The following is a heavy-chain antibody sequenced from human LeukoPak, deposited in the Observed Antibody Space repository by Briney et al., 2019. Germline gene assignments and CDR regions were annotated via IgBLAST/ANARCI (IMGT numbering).Heavy chain of an antibody. V-gene: IGHV3-21*01. J-gene: IGHJ6*01. D-gene: IGHD4-17*01. CDR1: GFTFSSYL. CDR2: ISSSNPYL. CDR3: ARALHLYGEYGEDYYYGMDV. Sequence: GGPLRLSCAASGFTFSSYLMNWVRQAPGKGLEGVASISSSNPYLYYAGSVKGRFTISRDNAKNSLCLQMNRLRAEDTAVYYCARALHLYGEYGEDYYYGMDVWGQGTTVTVSS.